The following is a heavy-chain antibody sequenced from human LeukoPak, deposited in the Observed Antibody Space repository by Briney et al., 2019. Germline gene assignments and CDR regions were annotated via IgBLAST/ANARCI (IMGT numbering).Heavy chain of an antibody. Sequence: GESLKISCKGSGYSFTSYWIGWVRQMPGKGLEWMGIIYPGDSDTRYSPSFQGQVTISADKSISTAYLQWSSLKASDTAMYYCARRFYYGSGSPGQYYFDYWGQGTLVTVSS. CDR2: IYPGDSDT. D-gene: IGHD3-10*01. J-gene: IGHJ4*02. CDR1: GYSFTSYW. V-gene: IGHV5-51*01. CDR3: ARRFYYGSGSPGQYYFDY.